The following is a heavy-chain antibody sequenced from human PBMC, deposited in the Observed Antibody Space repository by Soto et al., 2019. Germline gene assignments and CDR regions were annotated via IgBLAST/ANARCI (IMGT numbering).Heavy chain of an antibody. CDR3: AILITVTTSYYIDD. CDR1: GASVSSRAYS. D-gene: IGHD4-17*01. Sequence: SETLSLTCTISGASVSSRAYSWSWVRQTPGEGLEWIGYMYVSGYINDNGGPKYNPSLESRVTMSIDTSKSQFSLNLSSVTAADTAVYYCAILITVTTSYYIDDWGQGTLVTVAS. V-gene: IGHV4-61*08. J-gene: IGHJ4*02. CDR2: MYVSGYINDNGGP.